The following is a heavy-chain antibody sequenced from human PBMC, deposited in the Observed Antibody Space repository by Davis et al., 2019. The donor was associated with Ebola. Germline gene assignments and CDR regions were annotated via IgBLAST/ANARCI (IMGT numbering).Heavy chain of an antibody. Sequence: GESLKISCAASGFIFSSYVMSWVRQAPGKGLEWVSTLGTSADTYYADSVNGRFTISRDNSKNTLYLQMNGLRVEDTAIYYCAKDTSNIWFDIWGQGTMVTVSS. V-gene: IGHV3-23*01. D-gene: IGHD1-26*01. CDR1: GFIFSSYV. J-gene: IGHJ3*02. CDR2: LGTSADT. CDR3: AKDTSNIWFDI.